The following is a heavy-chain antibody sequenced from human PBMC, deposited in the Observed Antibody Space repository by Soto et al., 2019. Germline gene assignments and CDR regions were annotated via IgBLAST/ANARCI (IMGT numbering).Heavy chain of an antibody. J-gene: IGHJ5*01. Sequence: QVQLVESGGGVVQPGTSLRLTCAGSGFTFSRNGMHWVRQAPGKGLEWVALVSYDGSQKYYVDSVKGRFTISRDNSENTLYLQMNSLRPEDTAVYYCARWVGGSMSDNSGKYDSWGQGTVVTVSS. CDR2: VSYDGSQK. CDR1: GFTFSRNG. D-gene: IGHD3-22*01. CDR3: ARWVGGSMSDNSGKYDS. V-gene: IGHV3-30*03.